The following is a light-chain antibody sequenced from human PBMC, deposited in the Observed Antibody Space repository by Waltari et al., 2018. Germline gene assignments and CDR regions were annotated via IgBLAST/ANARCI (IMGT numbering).Light chain of an antibody. Sequence: QSALTQPRSVSGSPGQSVTISCTGTNSDVGGYDYVPWYQHLPGKAPKLMICDVRKRPSGVPDRFSGSKSGNTASLTISGLQAEDEAHYYCCSYASSYTLAFGGGTKLTVL. CDR1: NSDVGGYDY. J-gene: IGLJ2*01. CDR2: DVR. CDR3: CSYASSYTLA. V-gene: IGLV2-11*01.